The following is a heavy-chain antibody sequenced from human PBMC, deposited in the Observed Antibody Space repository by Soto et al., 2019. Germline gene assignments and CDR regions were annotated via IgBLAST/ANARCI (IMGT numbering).Heavy chain of an antibody. D-gene: IGHD1-1*01. J-gene: IGHJ4*02. CDR1: GGSISSISHS. CDR3: ARIVTGTQYYFDF. V-gene: IGHV4-39*02. CDR2: IFYNGIT. Sequence: PXETLSLTCTFSGGSISSISHSWGWIRQSPGQGLEWIGNIFYNGITYYNPSLKSRVTISADTSKNHFSLKLRSVTVADTAVYSCARIVTGTQYYFDFWGQGSLGSVSS.